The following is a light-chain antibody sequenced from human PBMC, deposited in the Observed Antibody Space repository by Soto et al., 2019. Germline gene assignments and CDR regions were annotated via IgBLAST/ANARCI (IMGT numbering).Light chain of an antibody. Sequence: QSVLTQPASVSGSPGQSITISCTGTSSDVGGYNYVSWYQQHPGNAPTLMIYDVSNRPSGVSNRFSGSKTGNTAALTISGLQDEDEDDYYCSSYTSSSTLVFGGGTKLTVL. J-gene: IGLJ2*01. CDR3: SSYTSSSTLV. V-gene: IGLV2-14*01. CDR2: DVS. CDR1: SSDVGGYNY.